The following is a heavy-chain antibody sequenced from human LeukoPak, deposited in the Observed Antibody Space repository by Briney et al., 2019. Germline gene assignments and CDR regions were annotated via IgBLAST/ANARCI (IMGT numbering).Heavy chain of an antibody. D-gene: IGHD3-22*01. CDR2: IYYSGST. Sequence: SETLSLTCTVSGGSISSYYWGWIRQPPGKGLEWIGYIYYSGSTNYNPSLKSRVTISVDTSKNQFSLKLSSVTAADTAVYYCARQGDSSGYYNYWGQGTLVTVSS. CDR1: GGSISSYY. CDR3: ARQGDSSGYYNY. V-gene: IGHV4-59*01. J-gene: IGHJ4*02.